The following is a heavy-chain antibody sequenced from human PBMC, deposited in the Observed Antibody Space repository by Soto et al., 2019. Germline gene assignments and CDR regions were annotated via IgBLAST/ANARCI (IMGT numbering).Heavy chain of an antibody. CDR1: GASFSSYS. J-gene: IGHJ4*01. V-gene: IGHV1-69*06. CDR3: ATILGGSFEN. CDR2: VMAIADTA. Sequence: SVKVSCKASGASFSSYSISWLRQAPGQGLEWMGGVMAIADTAHYAQKFQDRVTMTADKSTTTAYMELRSLRSDDTALYYCATILGGSFENWGQGTQVTVSS. D-gene: IGHD3-9*01.